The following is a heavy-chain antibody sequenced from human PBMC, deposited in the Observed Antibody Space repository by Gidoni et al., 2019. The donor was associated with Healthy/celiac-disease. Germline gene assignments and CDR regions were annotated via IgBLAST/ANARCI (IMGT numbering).Heavy chain of an antibody. CDR3: AKDQYYGSGDPLGLDY. J-gene: IGHJ4*02. CDR1: GFTFSSYA. D-gene: IGHD3-10*01. CDR2: ISGSGGST. Sequence: EVQLLESGGGLVQPGGSLRLSCAASGFTFSSYAMSWVRQAPGKGLEWVSAISGSGGSTYYADSVKGRFTISRDNSKNTLYLQMNSLRAEDTAVYYCAKDQYYGSGDPLGLDYWGQGTLVTVSS. V-gene: IGHV3-23*01.